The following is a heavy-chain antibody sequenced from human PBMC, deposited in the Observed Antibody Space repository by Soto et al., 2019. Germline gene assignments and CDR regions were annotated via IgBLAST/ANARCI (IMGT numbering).Heavy chain of an antibody. CDR1: GFTFSNAW. CDR3: AKPDDILTGLVYFDY. Sequence: GGSLRLSCAASGFTFSNAWMSWVRQAPGKGLEWVSAISGSGGSTYYADSVKGRFTISRDNSKNTLYLQMNSLRAEDTAVYYCAKPDDILTGLVYFDYWGQGTLVTVSS. V-gene: IGHV3-23*01. D-gene: IGHD3-9*01. J-gene: IGHJ4*02. CDR2: ISGSGGST.